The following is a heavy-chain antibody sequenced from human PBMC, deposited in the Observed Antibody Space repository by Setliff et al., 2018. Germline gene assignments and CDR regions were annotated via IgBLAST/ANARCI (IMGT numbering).Heavy chain of an antibody. CDR3: ARDPGGPIAAAGTSPYYYGMDV. Sequence: GGSLRLSCAASGFSFSDYYMMWIRQAPGKGLEWVSYISNDAYTIHYADSMKGRFTISRDNAKNSLYLQMNSLRAEDTAVYYCARDPGGPIAAAGTSPYYYGMDVWGQGTTVTVSS. V-gene: IGHV3-11*04. J-gene: IGHJ6*02. D-gene: IGHD6-13*01. CDR1: GFSFSDYY. CDR2: ISNDAYTI.